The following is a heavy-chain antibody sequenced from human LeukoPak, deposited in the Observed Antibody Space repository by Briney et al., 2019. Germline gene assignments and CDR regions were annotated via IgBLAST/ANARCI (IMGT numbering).Heavy chain of an antibody. D-gene: IGHD5-18*01. CDR3: ARGVTGGTAMVPGWYFDL. CDR2: IYYSGST. Sequence: SETLSLTCTVSGGSISSYYWSWIRQPPGKGLEWIGYIYYSGSTNYNPSLKSRVTISVDTSKNQFSLKLSSVTAADTAVYYCARGVTGGTAMVPGWYFDLWGRGTLVTVSS. V-gene: IGHV4-59*01. J-gene: IGHJ2*01. CDR1: GGSISSYY.